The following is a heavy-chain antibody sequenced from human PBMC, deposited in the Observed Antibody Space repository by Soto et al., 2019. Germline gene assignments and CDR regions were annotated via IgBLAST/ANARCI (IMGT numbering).Heavy chain of an antibody. D-gene: IGHD6-13*01. V-gene: IGHV5-51*07. CDR3: VRIIAGSHYYYYGMDV. Sequence: GSGGKVSRSWLAPVHQKNKKGLEWMGIIYPGDSDTKYSPSFEGQVTMSVDKSISTAYLKWSSLKASDTAMYYCVRIIAGSHYYYYGMDVRPQRTSVTV. CDR1: GGKVSRSW. CDR2: IYPGDSDT. J-gene: IGHJ6*02.